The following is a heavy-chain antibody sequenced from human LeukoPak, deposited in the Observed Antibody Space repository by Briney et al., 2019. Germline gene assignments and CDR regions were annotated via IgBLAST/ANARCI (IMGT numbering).Heavy chain of an antibody. D-gene: IGHD4-11*01. J-gene: IGHJ4*02. V-gene: IGHV4-39*01. Sequence: SETLSLTCTVSRGSISSSSFYWGWIRQPPGKRLEWIGSFYYIGGTYYNPSLEGRVTISADSSKNQFSLKLTSVTAADTALYYCARILTTFDSWGQGTLVTVSS. CDR1: RGSISSSSFY. CDR3: ARILTTFDS. CDR2: FYYIGGT.